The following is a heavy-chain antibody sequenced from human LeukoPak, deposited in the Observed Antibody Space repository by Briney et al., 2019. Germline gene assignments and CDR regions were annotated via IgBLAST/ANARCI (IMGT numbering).Heavy chain of an antibody. V-gene: IGHV3-48*03. CDR2: ISSSGSTI. Sequence: GGSLRLSCAASGFTFSSYEMNWVRQAPGKGLEWVSYISSSGSTIYYADSVKGRFTISRDNAKNSLYLQMNSLRAEDTAVYYRARVNGDYFDYWGQGTLVTVSS. D-gene: IGHD4-17*01. CDR3: ARVNGDYFDY. CDR1: GFTFSSYE. J-gene: IGHJ4*02.